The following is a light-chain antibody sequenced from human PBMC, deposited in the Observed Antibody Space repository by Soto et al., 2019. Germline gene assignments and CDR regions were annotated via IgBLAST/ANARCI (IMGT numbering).Light chain of an antibody. CDR2: DVA. CDR3: VSYTSSTTYV. V-gene: IGLV2-14*03. J-gene: IGLJ1*01. Sequence: QSALTQPASVSDSPGQSITISCTGTSSDVCGSNFVSWYQQHPGKPPKLIIYDVANRPSGVSNRFSRSKSGSTASLIISRLQTEDEADYYCVSYTSSTTYVFGTGTKVTVL. CDR1: SSDVCGSNF.